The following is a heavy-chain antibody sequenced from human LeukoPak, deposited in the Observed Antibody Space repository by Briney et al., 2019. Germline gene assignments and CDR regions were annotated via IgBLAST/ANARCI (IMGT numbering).Heavy chain of an antibody. D-gene: IGHD2-2*01. CDR3: ARVRFVVVPAALYYYYYMDV. J-gene: IGHJ6*03. CDR2: IHYTGSA. V-gene: IGHV4-59*02. CDR1: GGSVSGPY. Sequence: PSETLSLTCTVSGGSVSGPYWSWIRQPPGKGLEWIGYIHYTGSANYSPSLKSRVTMSVDTSNNQFSLKLSSVTAADTAVYYCARVRFVVVPAALYYYYYMDVWGKGTKVTVSS.